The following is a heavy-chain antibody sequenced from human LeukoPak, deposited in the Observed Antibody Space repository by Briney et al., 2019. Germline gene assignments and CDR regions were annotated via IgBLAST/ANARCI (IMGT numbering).Heavy chain of an antibody. V-gene: IGHV1-8*01. CDR1: GYTFTSYD. CDR2: MNPNSGNT. J-gene: IGHJ4*02. Sequence: ASVKVSCKASGYTFTSYDINWVRQATGQGLEWMGWMNPNSGNTGYAQKFQGRVTMTRNTSISTAYMELSSLRSEDTAVYYCARGKTYYDYVWGSYRTYYFDYWGQGTLVTVSS. CDR3: ARGKTYYDYVWGSYRTYYFDY. D-gene: IGHD3-16*02.